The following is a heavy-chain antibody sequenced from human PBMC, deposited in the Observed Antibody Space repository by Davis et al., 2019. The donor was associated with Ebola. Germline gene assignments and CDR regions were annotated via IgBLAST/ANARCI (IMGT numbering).Heavy chain of an antibody. J-gene: IGHJ4*02. V-gene: IGHV3-21*01. Sequence: GESLMISCAASGFIFSSYSMNWVRQAPGKGLEWVSSISSSSSYIYYADSVKGRCTISRDNAKSSLYLQMNSLRAEDTAVYYCARVLSCSSTSCYNYWGQGTLVTVSS. CDR2: ISSSSSYI. D-gene: IGHD2-2*02. CDR1: GFIFSSYS. CDR3: ARVLSCSSTSCYNY.